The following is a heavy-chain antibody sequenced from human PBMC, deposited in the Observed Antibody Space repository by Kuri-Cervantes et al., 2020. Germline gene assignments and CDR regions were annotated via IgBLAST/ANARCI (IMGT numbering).Heavy chain of an antibody. V-gene: IGHV3-30*18. CDR1: GFTVSSNS. CDR2: ISYDGSNK. D-gene: IGHD1-14*01. CDR3: ANGITSHLDY. Sequence: GESLKISCAASGFTVSSNSMSWVRQAPGKGLEWVAVISYDGSNKYYADSVKGRFTISRDNSKNTLYLQMNSLRAEDTAVYYCANGITSHLDYWGQGTLVTVSS. J-gene: IGHJ4*02.